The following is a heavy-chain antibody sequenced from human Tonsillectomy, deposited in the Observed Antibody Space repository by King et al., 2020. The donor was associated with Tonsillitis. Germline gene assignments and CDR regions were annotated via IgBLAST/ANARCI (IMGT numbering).Heavy chain of an antibody. J-gene: IGHJ4*02. D-gene: IGHD5-12*01. Sequence: VQLQQWGAGLLKPSETLSLTCAVYGGSFSGYYWSWIRQPPGKGLEWIGEINHSGTTNYNPSLKSRVTISVDTSKNQFSLKLSSVTAADTAVYYCARGGDIYLDSWGQGTLVTVSS. CDR1: GGSFSGYY. V-gene: IGHV4-34*01. CDR3: ARGGDIYLDS. CDR2: INHSGTT.